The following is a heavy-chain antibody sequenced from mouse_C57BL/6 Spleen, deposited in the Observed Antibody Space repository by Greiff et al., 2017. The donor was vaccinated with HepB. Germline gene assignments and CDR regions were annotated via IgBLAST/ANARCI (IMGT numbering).Heavy chain of an antibody. CDR1: GFSLTSYA. CDR3: ARNSNWDEDAMDY. Sequence: VKLVESGPGLVAPSQSLSITCTVSGFSLTSYAISWVRQPPGKGLEWLGVIWTGGGTNYNSALKSRLSISKDNSKSQVFLKMNSLQTDDTARYYCARNSNWDEDAMDYWGQGTSVTVSS. D-gene: IGHD4-1*01. J-gene: IGHJ4*01. CDR2: IWTGGGT. V-gene: IGHV2-9-1*01.